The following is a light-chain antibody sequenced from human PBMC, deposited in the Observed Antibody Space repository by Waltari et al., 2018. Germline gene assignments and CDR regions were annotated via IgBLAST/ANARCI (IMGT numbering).Light chain of an antibody. CDR2: AVS. CDR3: ISYISTTTFI. J-gene: IGLJ2*01. Sequence: QSALTQPASVSGSPGQSITITCTGSSRAIGGYNSVSWYQQHPGKAPKLVIYAVSTRPSGVSYRFSGSKSGNTASLTISGLQTDDEADYYCISYISTTTFIIGGGTKVTVL. V-gene: IGLV2-14*03. CDR1: SRAIGGYNS.